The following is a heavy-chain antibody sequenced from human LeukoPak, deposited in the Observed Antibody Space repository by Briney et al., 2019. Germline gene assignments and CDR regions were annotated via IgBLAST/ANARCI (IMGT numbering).Heavy chain of an antibody. J-gene: IGHJ4*02. CDR2: ITWDGIRT. CDR3: AKGNAETKEAAPDS. D-gene: IGHD6-13*01. Sequence: PGGSLRLSCAASGFTFDDYAMHWVRQAPGKALEWVSLITWDGIRTSYADSVKGRFTITRDNSKNSLYLQMSSLRTEDTALYYCAKGNAETKEAAPDSWGQGTLVTVSS. V-gene: IGHV3-43*01. CDR1: GFTFDDYA.